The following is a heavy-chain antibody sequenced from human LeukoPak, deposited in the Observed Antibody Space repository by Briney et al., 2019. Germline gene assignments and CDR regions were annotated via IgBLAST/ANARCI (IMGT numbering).Heavy chain of an antibody. V-gene: IGHV4-4*09. Sequence: SETLSLTCTVSGGSISSYYWNWVRQPPGKGLEWIGYIYTSGSTNYNPSLKSRVTISVDTSKNQLSLKLRSVTAAETAVYYCARGGATRYFDGWGQGTLVTVSS. CDR3: ARGGATRYFDG. CDR1: GGSISSYY. D-gene: IGHD5-24*01. J-gene: IGHJ4*02. CDR2: IYTSGST.